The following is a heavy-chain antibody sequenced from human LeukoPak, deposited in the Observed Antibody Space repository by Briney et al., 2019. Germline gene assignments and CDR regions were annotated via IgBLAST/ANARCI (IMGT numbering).Heavy chain of an antibody. CDR2: ISGSGGST. CDR3: AKDLRCSFDSCPGP. CDR1: GFTLSSYA. D-gene: IGHD2-2*01. J-gene: IGHJ4*02. V-gene: IGHV3-23*01. Sequence: GGPLRLSSAASGFTLSSYAMNWVRQAPGKGLGWVSGISGSGGSTYYADSVKGRFTNSRDNSKNTLYLQMNSLRAEDTAIYYCAKDLRCSFDSCPGPWGQGTLVTVSS.